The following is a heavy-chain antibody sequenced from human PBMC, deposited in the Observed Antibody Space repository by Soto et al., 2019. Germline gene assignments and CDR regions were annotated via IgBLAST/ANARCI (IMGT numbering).Heavy chain of an antibody. Sequence: EVLLVESGGGLVQPDRPLSLSCEASGFNFGSYAMHWVRQVPGKGLEWVSAISWNSGQLDYADSVRGRFTISRDNGKNSLFREMNSLRPDDTALYFCAKDKSTGEYSYYRYMDVWGRGTTVVVSS. D-gene: IGHD2-21*02. CDR1: GFNFGSYA. J-gene: IGHJ6*03. CDR3: AKDKSTGEYSYYRYMDV. V-gene: IGHV3-9*01. CDR2: ISWNSGQL.